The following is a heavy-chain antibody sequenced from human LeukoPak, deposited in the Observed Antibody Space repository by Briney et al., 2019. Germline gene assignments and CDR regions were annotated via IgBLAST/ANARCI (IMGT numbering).Heavy chain of an antibody. CDR3: AGQQWLVALLDY. CDR1: GGSFSGYY. Sequence: SETLSLTCAVYGGSFSGYYWSWIRQPPGKGLEWIGEINHSGSTNYNPSLKSRVTISVDTSKNQFSLKLSSVTAADTAVYYCAGQQWLVALLDYWGQGTLVTVSS. V-gene: IGHV4-34*01. CDR2: INHSGST. D-gene: IGHD6-19*01. J-gene: IGHJ4*02.